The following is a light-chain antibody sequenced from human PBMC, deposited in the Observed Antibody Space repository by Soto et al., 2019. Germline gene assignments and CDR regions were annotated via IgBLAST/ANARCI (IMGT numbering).Light chain of an antibody. V-gene: IGLV1-44*01. Sequence: QSVLTQPPSASGTPGQRVSISCSGSGSNIGSYTVNWYQQLPGTAPKLLIYSNNQRPSGVPDRFSGSKSGTSASLAVSGLQSEDEADYYCAAWDDSLNGDVFGTGTKVTVL. J-gene: IGLJ1*01. CDR3: AAWDDSLNGDV. CDR2: SNN. CDR1: GSNIGSYT.